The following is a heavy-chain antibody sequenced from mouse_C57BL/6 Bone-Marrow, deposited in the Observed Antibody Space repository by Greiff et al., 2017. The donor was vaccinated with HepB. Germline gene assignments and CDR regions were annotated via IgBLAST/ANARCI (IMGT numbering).Heavy chain of an antibody. CDR3: ARPYYGKMAMDY. CDR1: GYTFTDYN. D-gene: IGHD2-10*01. Sequence: EVQLQQSGPELVKPGASVKIPCKASGYTFTDYNMDWVKQSHGKSLEWIGDINPNNGGTIYNQKFKGKATLTVDKSSSTAYMELLSLTSEDTAVYYCARPYYGKMAMDYWGQGTSVTVSS. CDR2: INPNNGGT. J-gene: IGHJ4*01. V-gene: IGHV1-18*01.